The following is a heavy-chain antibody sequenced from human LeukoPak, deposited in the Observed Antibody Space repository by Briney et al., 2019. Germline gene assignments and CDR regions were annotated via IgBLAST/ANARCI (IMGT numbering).Heavy chain of an antibody. CDR3: ARLTCGGDCYSSSIDY. CDR2: IKQDGSEK. CDR1: GFTFSNYW. J-gene: IGHJ4*02. V-gene: IGHV3-7*01. D-gene: IGHD2-21*02. Sequence: TGGSLRLSCAASGFTFSNYWMSWVRQAPGKGLEWVANIKQDGSEKYYVDSVKGRFTISRDNAKNSLYLEMNSLRAEDTAIYYCARLTCGGDCYSSSIDYWGQGTLVTVSS.